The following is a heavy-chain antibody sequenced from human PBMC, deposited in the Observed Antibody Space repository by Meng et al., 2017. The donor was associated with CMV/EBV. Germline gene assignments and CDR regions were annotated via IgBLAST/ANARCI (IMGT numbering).Heavy chain of an antibody. CDR1: GYSISSGYY. V-gene: IGHV4-38-2*02. J-gene: IGHJ4*02. D-gene: IGHD4-17*01. CDR2: IYHSGST. Sequence: SDTLSLTCTVSGYSISSGYYWGWIRQPPGKGLEWIGSIYHSGSTYYNPSLKSRVTISVDTSKNQFSLKLSSVTAADTAVYYCEHNAVTTNAFDYWGQGTLVTVSS. CDR3: EHNAVTTNAFDY.